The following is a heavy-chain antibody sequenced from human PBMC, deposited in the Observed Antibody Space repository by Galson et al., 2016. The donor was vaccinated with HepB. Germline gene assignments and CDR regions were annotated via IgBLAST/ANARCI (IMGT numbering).Heavy chain of an antibody. CDR2: ISYDGSNK. CDR1: GFTFSSYA. V-gene: IGHV3-30-3*01. D-gene: IGHD4-11*01. CDR3: VREAGYSNAFGY. Sequence: SLRLSCAGSGFTFSSYALHWVRQAPGKGPEWVAVISYDGSNKYYADSVKGRFTISRDNSKNTLYVHMNSLRAGDTAVYYCVREAGYSNAFGYWGQGTLVTVSS. J-gene: IGHJ4*02.